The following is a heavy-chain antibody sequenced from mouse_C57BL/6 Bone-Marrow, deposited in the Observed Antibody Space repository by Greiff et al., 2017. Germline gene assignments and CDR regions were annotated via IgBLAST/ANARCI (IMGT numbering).Heavy chain of an antibody. D-gene: IGHD3-1*01. Sequence: QVQLKQPGAELVKPGASVKMSCKASGYTFTSYWITWVKQRPGQGLEWIGDIYPTSGRTNYNEKFKSKAILTVDTSSNTAYMQLSSLTSEDSAVFYGARSGPLRRSFDYWGQGTTLTVSS. CDR2: IYPTSGRT. J-gene: IGHJ2*01. V-gene: IGHV1-55*01. CDR3: ARSGPLRRSFDY. CDR1: GYTFTSYW.